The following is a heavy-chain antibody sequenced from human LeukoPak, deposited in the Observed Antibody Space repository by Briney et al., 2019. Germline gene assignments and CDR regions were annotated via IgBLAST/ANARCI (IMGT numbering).Heavy chain of an antibody. CDR2: ISWNSGTI. V-gene: IGHV3-9*01. J-gene: IGHJ4*02. D-gene: IGHD5-24*01. CDR1: GFTFSSYE. Sequence: GGSLRLSCAASGFTFSSYEMNWVRQAPGKGLGWLSGISWNSGTIGYADSVKGRFTFSRDNAKNSLYLQMNSLRAEDTALYYCAKGYRKGRWLPLDYWGQGTLVTVSS. CDR3: AKGYRKGRWLPLDY.